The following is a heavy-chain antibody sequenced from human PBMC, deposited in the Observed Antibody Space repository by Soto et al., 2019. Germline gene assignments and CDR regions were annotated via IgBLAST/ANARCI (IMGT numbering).Heavy chain of an antibody. D-gene: IGHD1-26*01. CDR3: GRGRSGQIVIFY. CDR2: ISAYNGNT. V-gene: IGHV1-18*04. CDR1: GYAFTSYG. J-gene: IGHJ4*02. Sequence: GASVELSCKASGYAFTSYGSSWVRQAPGQGLEWMGWISAYNGNTNYAQKLQGRVTMTTDTSTSTAYMELNNLTPDDTAVYYCGRGRSGQIVIFYWVQGTPVTVSS.